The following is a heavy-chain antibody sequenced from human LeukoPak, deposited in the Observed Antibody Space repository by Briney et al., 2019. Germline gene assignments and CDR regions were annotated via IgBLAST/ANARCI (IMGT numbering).Heavy chain of an antibody. CDR1: VGSMISTSYY. D-gene: IGHD5-18*01. J-gene: IGHJ4*01. V-gene: IGHV4-39*01. Sequence: SETLSLTCTVYVGSMISTSYYWGWVRQPPGKGLEWIGSIYYSRYTYYNPSLKSRVTISADTSKNQFSLTLGSVSATYTAVDYCVSPRGFSYGYFDYWGQEPWSPPPQ. CDR3: VSPRGFSYGYFDY. CDR2: IYYSRYT.